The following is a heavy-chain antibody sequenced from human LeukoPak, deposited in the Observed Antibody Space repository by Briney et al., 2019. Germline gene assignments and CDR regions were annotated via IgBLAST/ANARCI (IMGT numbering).Heavy chain of an antibody. V-gene: IGHV3-53*01. CDR1: GFTVSSNY. D-gene: IGHD2-15*01. CDR2: IYSGGST. CDR3: AREGGNCSGGSCYTWFDP. Sequence: GGSLRLSCAASGFTVSSNYMSWVRQAPGKGLEWVSVIYSGGSTYYADSVKGRFTISRDNSKNTLYLQMNSLRAEDTAVYYCAREGGNCSGGSCYTWFDPWGQGTLVTVSS. J-gene: IGHJ5*02.